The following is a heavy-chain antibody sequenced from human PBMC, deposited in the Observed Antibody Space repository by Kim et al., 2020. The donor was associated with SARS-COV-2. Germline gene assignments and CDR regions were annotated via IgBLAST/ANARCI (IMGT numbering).Heavy chain of an antibody. V-gene: IGHV3-30*02. CDR3: AKDLASYCGGDCYPGWFDP. D-gene: IGHD2-21*02. Sequence: GRLTISRDNSKNTLYLQMNSLRAEDTAVYYCAKDLASYCGGDCYPGWFDPWGQGTLVTVSS. J-gene: IGHJ5*02.